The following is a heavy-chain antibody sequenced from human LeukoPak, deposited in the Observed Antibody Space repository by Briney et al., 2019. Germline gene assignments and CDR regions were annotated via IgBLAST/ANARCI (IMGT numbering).Heavy chain of an antibody. CDR2: INPNSGGT. Sequence: ASVKVSCKTSGYTFTGYYMHWVRQAPGQGLEWMGWINPNSGGTNHAQKFQGRVTMTRDTSISTAYMELSRLRSDDTAVYYCARDRPLDADDYYGFYYFDYWGQGTLVTVSS. CDR1: GYTFTGYY. V-gene: IGHV1-2*02. CDR3: ARDRPLDADDYYGFYYFDY. J-gene: IGHJ4*02. D-gene: IGHD3-10*01.